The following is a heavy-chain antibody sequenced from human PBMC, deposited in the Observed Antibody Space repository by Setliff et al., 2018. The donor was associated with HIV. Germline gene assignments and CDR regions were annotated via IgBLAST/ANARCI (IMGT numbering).Heavy chain of an antibody. J-gene: IGHJ5*02. D-gene: IGHD2-21*02. Sequence: KVSCKVSGSTLITTSLTWVRQAPGQGLEWVGGIVPAFGTSDSSPRFQGRVTITTDFSANSAYMEMTSLTSDDTAVYYCARELGTGWYDPWGQGTLVTVSS. V-gene: IGHV1-69*05. CDR3: ARELGTGWYDP. CDR2: IVPAFGTS. CDR1: GSTLITTS.